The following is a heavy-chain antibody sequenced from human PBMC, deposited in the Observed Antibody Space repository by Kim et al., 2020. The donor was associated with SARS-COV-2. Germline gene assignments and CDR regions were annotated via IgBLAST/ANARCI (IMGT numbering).Heavy chain of an antibody. CDR2: IKGTGGTI. Sequence: GGSLRLSCVASGLTLSSRVMHWVRQSPGRGLVWVSRIKGTGGTISYADSVKGRFTISRDNAKNTLYLQMNSLRAEDTAVYYCASDPDCGGYPRKDYWGRGTPVSV. CDR1: GLTLSSRV. J-gene: IGHJ4*02. CDR3: ASDPDCGGYPRKDY. V-gene: IGHV3-74*01. D-gene: IGHD4-17*01.